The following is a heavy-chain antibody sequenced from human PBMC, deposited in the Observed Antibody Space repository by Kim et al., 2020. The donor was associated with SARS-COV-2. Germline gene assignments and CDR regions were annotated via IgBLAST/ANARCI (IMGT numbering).Heavy chain of an antibody. CDR3: ARDPAGECPFDY. CDR1: GYTFTSYY. D-gene: IGHD3-10*01. J-gene: IGHJ4*02. V-gene: IGHV1-46*01. Sequence: ASVKVCKASGYTFTSYYMHWVRQAPGQGLEWMGIINPSGGSTSYAQKFQGRVTMTRDTSTSTVYMELSSLRSEDTAVYYCARDPAGECPFDYWGQGTLVT. CDR2: INPSGGST.